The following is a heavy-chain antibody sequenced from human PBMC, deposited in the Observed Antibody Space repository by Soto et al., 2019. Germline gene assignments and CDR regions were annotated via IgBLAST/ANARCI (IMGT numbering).Heavy chain of an antibody. J-gene: IGHJ6*02. V-gene: IGHV3-30*18. D-gene: IGHD2-15*01. CDR1: GFTFSSYG. CDR3: AKDQGVVAASYYYYGMDF. CDR2: ISYDGSNK. Sequence: GGSLRLSCAASGFTFSSYGMHWVRQAPGKGLEWVAVISYDGSNKYYADSVKGRFTISRDNSKNTLYLQMNSLRAEDTAVYYCAKDQGVVAASYYYYGMDFWGQGTTVTVSS.